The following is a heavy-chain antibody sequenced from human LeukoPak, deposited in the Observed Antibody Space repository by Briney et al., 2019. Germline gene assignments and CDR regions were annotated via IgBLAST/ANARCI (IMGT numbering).Heavy chain of an antibody. J-gene: IGHJ6*04. CDR1: GYTFTSYG. Sequence: ASVKVSCKASGYTFTSYGISWVRQATGQGLEWMGWMNPNSGNTGYAQKFQGRVTMTRDMSTSTVYMELSRLRSDDTAVYYCARAPVITILGVWGKGTTVTISS. CDR3: ARAPVITILGV. CDR2: MNPNSGNT. D-gene: IGHD3-22*01. V-gene: IGHV1-8*02.